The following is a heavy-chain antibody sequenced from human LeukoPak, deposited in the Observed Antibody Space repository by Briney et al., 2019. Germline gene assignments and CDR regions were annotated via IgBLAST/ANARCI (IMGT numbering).Heavy chain of an antibody. CDR3: ARVRSSYYYESSGYYHYDAFDI. Sequence: GGSLRLSCAASGFTFSTSVMHWVRQTTGKGLEWVSAIGTAGDTYYPGSVEGRFTISRENARNSLYLQMNSLRAEDTAVYYCARVRSSYYYESSGYYHYDAFDIWGQGTMVTVSS. CDR1: GFTFSTSV. D-gene: IGHD3-22*01. J-gene: IGHJ3*02. CDR2: IGTAGDT. V-gene: IGHV3-13*01.